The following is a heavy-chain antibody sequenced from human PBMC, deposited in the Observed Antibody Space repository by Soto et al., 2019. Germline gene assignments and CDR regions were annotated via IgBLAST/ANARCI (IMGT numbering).Heavy chain of an antibody. CDR2: ISASGAGT. CDR3: AKDINAPESPLVYFDL. Sequence: EVQLLESGGGLVQPGGSLRLSCAASGFTFSSYPMSWVRQAPGKGLERVSGISASGAGTHYADSVKGRLTISRDISKNTLYLQMNGLRAEDTAVYYCAKDINAPESPLVYFDLWGRGTLVSVSS. CDR1: GFTFSSYP. V-gene: IGHV3-23*01. J-gene: IGHJ2*01.